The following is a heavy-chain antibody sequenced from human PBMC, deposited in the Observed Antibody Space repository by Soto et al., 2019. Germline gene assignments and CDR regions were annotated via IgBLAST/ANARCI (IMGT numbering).Heavy chain of an antibody. V-gene: IGHV4-30-4*01. J-gene: IGHJ4*02. CDR3: ARVYYDSSGPLWYFDY. D-gene: IGHD3-22*01. CDR1: GGSISSGDYY. CDR2: IYYSGST. Sequence: SETLSLTCTVSGGSISSGDYYWSWIRQPPGKGLEWIGYIYYSGSTYYNPSLKSRVTISVDTSKNQFSLKLSSVTAADTAVYYCARVYYDSSGPLWYFDYCGQGTLVTVSS.